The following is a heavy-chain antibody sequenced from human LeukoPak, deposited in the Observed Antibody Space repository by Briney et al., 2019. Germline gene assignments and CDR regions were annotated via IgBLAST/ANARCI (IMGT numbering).Heavy chain of an antibody. CDR3: AAALGRYGDYSRGYYFDY. D-gene: IGHD4-17*01. Sequence: SETLSLTCTVSGASISDYYWRWIRQPPGQGLEWIGYVFGSGGANYNPSLKRRRTITVEKYKNQFSVKLGSVTAADTAVYYCAAALGRYGDYSRGYYFDYWGQGALVTVSS. CDR1: GASISDYY. CDR2: VFGSGGA. J-gene: IGHJ4*02. V-gene: IGHV4-59*13.